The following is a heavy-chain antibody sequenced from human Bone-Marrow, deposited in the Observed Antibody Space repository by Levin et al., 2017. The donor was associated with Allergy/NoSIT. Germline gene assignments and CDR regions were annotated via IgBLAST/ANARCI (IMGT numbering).Heavy chain of an antibody. D-gene: IGHD3-22*01. Sequence: GESLKISCAASGFTFSSYSMNWVRQAPGKGLEWVSYISSSSSTIYYADSVKGRFTISRDNAKNSLYLQMNSLRDEDTAVYYCARDSARPYYYDSSGYPSLRYWGQGTLVTVSS. CDR3: ARDSARPYYYDSSGYPSLRY. CDR1: GFTFSSYS. CDR2: ISSSSSTI. J-gene: IGHJ4*02. V-gene: IGHV3-48*02.